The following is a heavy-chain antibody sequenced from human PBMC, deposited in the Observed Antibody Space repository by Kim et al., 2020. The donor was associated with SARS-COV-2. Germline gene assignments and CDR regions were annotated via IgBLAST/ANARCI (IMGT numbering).Heavy chain of an antibody. D-gene: IGHD2-21*01. Sequence: GGSLRLSCVASGFTFDIYAMSWVRQAPGKGLEWVSVISGGGVNKFYADSVRGRFTISRDNSKNTLFLQMNSLRDEDTALYYCAKVVIMDDYNYYYYYGMDVWGLGTTVTVS. CDR1: GFTFDIYA. CDR2: ISGGGVNK. CDR3: AKVVIMDDYNYYYYYGMDV. V-gene: IGHV3-23*01. J-gene: IGHJ6*02.